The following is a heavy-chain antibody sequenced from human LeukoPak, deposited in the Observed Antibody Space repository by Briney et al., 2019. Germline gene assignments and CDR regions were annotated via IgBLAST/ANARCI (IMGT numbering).Heavy chain of an antibody. CDR1: GGSISSYY. CDR3: ARQRIAAADIYYFDY. D-gene: IGHD6-13*01. CDR2: IYTSGST. J-gene: IGHJ4*02. V-gene: IGHV4-4*09. Sequence: SETLSLTCTVSGGSISSYYWSWIRQPPRKGLEWIGYIYTSGSTNYNPSLKSRVTISVDTSKNQFSLKLSSVTAADTAVYYCARQRIAAADIYYFDYWGQGTLVTVSS.